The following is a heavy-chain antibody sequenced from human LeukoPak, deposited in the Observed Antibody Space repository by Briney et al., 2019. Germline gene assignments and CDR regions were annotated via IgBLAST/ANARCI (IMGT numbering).Heavy chain of an antibody. V-gene: IGHV4-59*01. Sequence: PSETLSLTCTVPGGSISSYYWSWIRQPPGKGLEWIGYIYYSGSTNYNPSLKSRVTISVDTSKNQFSLKLSSVTAADTAVYYCATAAMVRGVPIYYSDYWGQGTLVTVSS. CDR2: IYYSGST. CDR1: GGSISSYY. D-gene: IGHD3-10*01. CDR3: ATAAMVRGVPIYYSDY. J-gene: IGHJ4*02.